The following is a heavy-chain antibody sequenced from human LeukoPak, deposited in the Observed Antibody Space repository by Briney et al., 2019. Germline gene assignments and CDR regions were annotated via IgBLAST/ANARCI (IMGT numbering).Heavy chain of an antibody. J-gene: IGHJ4*02. CDR2: IYYGGTK. Sequence: PSETMSLACTVSGGSISSWTYYWGWIRQPPGKGLEWIGTIYYGGTKYYNPSLKSRVTISVDTSKNKLSGNVNSVTTADTTVYLCAYGSNSAADQGGQGTLVRVSS. D-gene: IGHD4-23*01. CDR3: AYGSNSAADQ. V-gene: IGHV4-39*01. CDR1: GGSISSWTYY.